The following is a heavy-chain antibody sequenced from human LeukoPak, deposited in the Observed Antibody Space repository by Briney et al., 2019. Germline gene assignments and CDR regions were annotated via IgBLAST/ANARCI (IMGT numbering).Heavy chain of an antibody. CDR2: ISY. Sequence: GRSLRLSRAASGFTFSSYGMHWVRQAPGKGPEWVAVISYYADSVKGRFTISRDNSKNTLYLQMNSLRAEDTAVYYCALRGGEFDYWGQGTLVTVSS. CDR1: GFTFSSYG. CDR3: ALRGGEFDY. V-gene: IGHV3-30*03. D-gene: IGHD3-16*01. J-gene: IGHJ4*02.